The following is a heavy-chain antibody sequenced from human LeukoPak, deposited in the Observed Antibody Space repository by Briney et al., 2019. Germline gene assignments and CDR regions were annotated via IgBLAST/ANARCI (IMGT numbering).Heavy chain of an antibody. CDR2: INPYSGYT. CDR1: GYTFTGYY. D-gene: IGHD6-13*01. V-gene: IGHV1-2*02. CDR3: AKVDSSRWYDAFDI. J-gene: IGHJ3*02. Sequence: ASVKVSCKASGYTFTGYYMHWVRQAPGHELEWMGWINPYSGYTNYAQKFQGRVTMTRDTSISTAYMGLSRLTYEDTAVYYCAKVDSSRWYDAFDIWGQGTLVTVSS.